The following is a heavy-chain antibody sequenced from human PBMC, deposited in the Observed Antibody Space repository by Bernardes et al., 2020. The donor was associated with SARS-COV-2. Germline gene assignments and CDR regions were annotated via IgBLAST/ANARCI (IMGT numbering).Heavy chain of an antibody. J-gene: IGHJ5*02. CDR2: ESAYNGNT. D-gene: IGHD6-6*01. V-gene: IGHV1-18*01. CDR1: GYTVTSYG. Sequence: ASVKVSCKASGYTVTSYGIIWVRQAPGQGREWRGWESAYNGNTNYAQKLQGRVTMTADTSTSTVSMELRSLRSEDTAVYYCARAWSSPGRRRWHYNWFYPWGQETLVTVSS. CDR3: ARAWSSPGRRRWHYNWFYP.